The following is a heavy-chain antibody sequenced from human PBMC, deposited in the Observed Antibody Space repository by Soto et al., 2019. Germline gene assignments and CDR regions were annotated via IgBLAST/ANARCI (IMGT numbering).Heavy chain of an antibody. CDR3: AGETYHYDGNGYTLQK. CDR1: GDSLGRSTSY. D-gene: IGHD3-22*01. Sequence: QVLLQESGPGLVKPSETLSLTCSVSGDSLGRSTSYWSWVRQPAGKGLEWIGRLSITGLVSGGGSTGYNPSLKGRVTMSVDKSKNRLSLNLTSVTAADTAVYYCAGETYHYDGNGYTLQKWGQGTLVTVSS. V-gene: IGHV4-61*02. J-gene: IGHJ4*02. CDR2: LSITGLVSGGGST.